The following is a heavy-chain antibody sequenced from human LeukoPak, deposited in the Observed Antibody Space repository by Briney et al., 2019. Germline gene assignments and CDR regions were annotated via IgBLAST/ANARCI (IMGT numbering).Heavy chain of an antibody. J-gene: IGHJ6*03. CDR2: ISSSSSYI. D-gene: IGHD2-2*01. Sequence: PGGSLRLSCAASGFTFSSYSMNWVRQAPGKGLEWVSSISSSSSYIYYADSVKGRFTISRDNAKNSLYLQMNSLRAEDTAVYYCARSSDQLLYYYYYYMDVWGKGTTVTVSS. CDR3: ARSSDQLLYYYYYYMDV. V-gene: IGHV3-21*01. CDR1: GFTFSSYS.